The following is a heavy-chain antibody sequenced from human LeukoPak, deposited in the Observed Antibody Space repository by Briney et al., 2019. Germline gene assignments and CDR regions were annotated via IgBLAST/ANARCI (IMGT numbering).Heavy chain of an antibody. D-gene: IGHD5-12*01. Sequence: GGSLRLSCAASGFTFSGSAMHWVRQASGKGLEWVGRIRSKANSYATAYAASVKGRFTISRDDSKNTAYLQENSLKTEDTAVYYCTRQAGYSGYEQPDYWGQGTLVTVSS. V-gene: IGHV3-73*01. CDR2: IRSKANSYAT. CDR1: GFTFSGSA. J-gene: IGHJ4*02. CDR3: TRQAGYSGYEQPDY.